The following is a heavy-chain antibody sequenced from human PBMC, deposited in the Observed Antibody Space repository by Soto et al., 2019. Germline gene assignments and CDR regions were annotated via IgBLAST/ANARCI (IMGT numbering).Heavy chain of an antibody. V-gene: IGHV1-18*01. D-gene: IGHD2-2*01. CDR1: GYTFTSYG. J-gene: IGHJ4*02. CDR3: ARDITEMNAYCSSTSCSD. CDR2: ISACNGNA. Sequence: GASVKVSCKASGYTFTSYGISWVRQAPGQGLEWMGWISACNGNANYAQKFQGRVTITADESTSTAYMELSSLRSEDTAVYYCARDITEMNAYCSSTSCSDWGQGTLVTVSS.